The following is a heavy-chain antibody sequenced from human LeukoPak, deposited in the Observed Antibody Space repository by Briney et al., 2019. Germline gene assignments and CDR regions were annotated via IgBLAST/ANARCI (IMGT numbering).Heavy chain of an antibody. D-gene: IGHD3-22*01. V-gene: IGHV1-2*02. J-gene: IGHJ4*02. Sequence: ASVKVSCKASGYTFTGYYMNWVRQAPGQGLEWMGWINPNSGGTNYAQKFQGRVTMTRDTSISTAYMELSRLRSDDTAVYYCARDLAYYYDSKQLYWGQGALVTVSS. CDR2: INPNSGGT. CDR3: ARDLAYYYDSKQLY. CDR1: GYTFTGYY.